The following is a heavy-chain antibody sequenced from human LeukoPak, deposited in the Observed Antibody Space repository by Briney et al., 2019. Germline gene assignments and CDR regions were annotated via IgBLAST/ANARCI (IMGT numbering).Heavy chain of an antibody. CDR2: IYSGGST. Sequence: PGGSLRLSCAASGFTVSSNYMSWVRQAPGKGLEWVSVIYSGGSTYCADSVKGRFTISRDNSKNTLYLQMNSLRAEDTAVHYCARDLAVQQWLVGFDYWGQGTLVTVSS. CDR1: GFTVSSNY. V-gene: IGHV3-66*01. D-gene: IGHD6-19*01. J-gene: IGHJ4*02. CDR3: ARDLAVQQWLVGFDY.